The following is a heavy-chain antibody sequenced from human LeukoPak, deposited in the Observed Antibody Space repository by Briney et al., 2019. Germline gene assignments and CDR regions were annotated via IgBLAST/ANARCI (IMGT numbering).Heavy chain of an antibody. J-gene: IGHJ4*02. V-gene: IGHV4-39*01. CDR3: VRHAGDRTFDY. CDR1: GGSISSSSYY. CDR2: IYYSGST. Sequence: PSETLSLTCTVSGGSISSSSYYWGWIRQPPGKGLEWIGSIYYSGSTYYNPSLKSRVTISVDTSKNQFSLKLSSVTAADTAVYYCVRHAGDRTFDYWGQGTLVTVSS.